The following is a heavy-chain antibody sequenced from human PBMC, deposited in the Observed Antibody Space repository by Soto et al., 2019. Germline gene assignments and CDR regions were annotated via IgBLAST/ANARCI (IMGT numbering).Heavy chain of an antibody. J-gene: IGHJ4*02. CDR3: AHHFGYASSGYYRYYFDF. D-gene: IGHD3-22*01. Sequence: QITLKESGPTLVKPTQTLTLTCTFSGFSLSTSGVGVSWIRQPPGKALEWLALIYWDDDKRYSPSLKSRLTITKDTSKNQVVLTMTNKDPVVTATYYCAHHFGYASSGYYRYYFDFWGQGTPVTVSS. CDR1: GFSLSTSGVG. CDR2: IYWDDDK. V-gene: IGHV2-5*02.